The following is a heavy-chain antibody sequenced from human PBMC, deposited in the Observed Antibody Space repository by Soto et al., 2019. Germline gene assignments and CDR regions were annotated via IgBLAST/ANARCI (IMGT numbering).Heavy chain of an antibody. CDR3: AREAGYCSRTSCYRRAFDT. CDR2: INTDGGSS. Sequence: EVQLVESGGDVVQPGGSLSLSCAASGFTFSGHWMHWVRQVPGKGLEWVSRINTDGGSSADADSVKGRFAISRDNAKNTLYRQMNGLRAEDTAVYYCAREAGYCSRTSCYRRAFDTWGQGTTVTVSS. CDR1: GFTFSGHW. D-gene: IGHD2-2*01. V-gene: IGHV3-74*03. J-gene: IGHJ3*02.